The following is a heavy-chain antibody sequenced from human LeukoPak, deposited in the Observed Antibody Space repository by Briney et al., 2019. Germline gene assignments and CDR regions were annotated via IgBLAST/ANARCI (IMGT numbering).Heavy chain of an antibody. CDR1: GGAISSSDYY. D-gene: IGHD1-20*01. V-gene: IGHV4-39*07. CDR3: ARVRYNWNRDFDY. Sequence: PSETLSLTCTVSGGAISSSDYYWGWIRQPPGKGLEWIGSIYYSGSTYYNPSLKSRVTISVDTSKNQFSLKLSSVTAADTAVYYCARVRYNWNRDFDYWGQGTLVTVSS. J-gene: IGHJ4*02. CDR2: IYYSGST.